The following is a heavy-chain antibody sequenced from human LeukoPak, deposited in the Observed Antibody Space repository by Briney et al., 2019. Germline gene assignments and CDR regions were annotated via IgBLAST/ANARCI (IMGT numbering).Heavy chain of an antibody. V-gene: IGHV1-2*06. CDR2: SKPDSGDT. CDR1: GYTFIGYY. Sequence: GASVKVSCKASGYTFIGYYMHWVRQAPGQGLEWMGRSKPDSGDTNYAQHFQGRVTMTRDTSITTAYMELNRLTSDDTAVYYCARDLSSTPHWELDYWGQGTLVTVSS. D-gene: IGHD1-26*01. J-gene: IGHJ4*02. CDR3: ARDLSSTPHWELDY.